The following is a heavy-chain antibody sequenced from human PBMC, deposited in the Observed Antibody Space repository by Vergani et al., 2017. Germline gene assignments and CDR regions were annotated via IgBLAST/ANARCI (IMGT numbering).Heavy chain of an antibody. Sequence: QVQLVQSGAEVKKPGASVKVSCKASGYTFTSYYMHWVRQAPGQGLEWMGIINPSGGSPSYAQKLQGRVTMTRDTSTSTVYMELSSLRSEETAVYYCARVHTQTYYDFWSGYSVFDYWGQGTLVTVSS. CDR1: GYTFTSYY. CDR3: ARVHTQTYYDFWSGYSVFDY. V-gene: IGHV1-46*01. CDR2: INPSGGSP. D-gene: IGHD3-3*01. J-gene: IGHJ4*02.